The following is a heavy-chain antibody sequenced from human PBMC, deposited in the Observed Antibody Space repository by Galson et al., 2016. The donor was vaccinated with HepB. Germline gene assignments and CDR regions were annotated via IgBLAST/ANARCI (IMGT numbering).Heavy chain of an antibody. CDR3: ARHGYSFGSSVDY. J-gene: IGHJ4*02. CDR2: FRYTGST. CDR1: GGSISSTSYY. Sequence: SETLSLTCTVSGGSISSTSYYWGWIRQPPGKGLEWIGGFRYTGSTYFNPSLKSRVTISDDTSKNQFSLQVTSVTAADTALYYCARHGYSFGSSVDYWGQGILVTVSS. D-gene: IGHD5-18*01. V-gene: IGHV4-39*01.